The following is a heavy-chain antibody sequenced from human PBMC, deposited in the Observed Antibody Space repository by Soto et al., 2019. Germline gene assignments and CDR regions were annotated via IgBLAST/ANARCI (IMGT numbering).Heavy chain of an antibody. CDR2: ISSSSSTI. V-gene: IGHV3-48*02. CDR3: ARDWGTRAPNNWFDP. Sequence: EVHLVESGGGLVQPGGSLRLSCAASGFTFSSYSMNWVRQAPGKGLEWISYISSSSSTIYYADSVKGRFTISRDNAKNSLYLQMNSLRDEDTAVYYCARDWGTRAPNNWFDPWGQGTLVTVSS. D-gene: IGHD1-7*01. J-gene: IGHJ5*02. CDR1: GFTFSSYS.